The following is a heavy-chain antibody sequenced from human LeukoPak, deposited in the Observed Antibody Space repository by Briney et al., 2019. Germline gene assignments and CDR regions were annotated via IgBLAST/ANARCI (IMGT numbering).Heavy chain of an antibody. CDR2: ISYDGSND. CDR1: GFTFSSYG. J-gene: IGHJ4*02. Sequence: GGSLRLSCAASGFTFSSYGMHWVRQAPGKGLEWVAVISYDGSNDYYTDSVKGRFTISRDNSKNTVYLLMNSLRAEDTAVYYCARDLKDCSTVSCSLWANNYFDSWGQGTLVTVSS. V-gene: IGHV3-30*03. D-gene: IGHD2-2*01. CDR3: ARDLKDCSTVSCSLWANNYFDS.